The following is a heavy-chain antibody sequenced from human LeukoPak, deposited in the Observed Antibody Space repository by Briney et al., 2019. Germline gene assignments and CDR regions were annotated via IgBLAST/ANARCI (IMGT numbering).Heavy chain of an antibody. J-gene: IGHJ5*02. D-gene: IGHD2-15*01. Sequence: SETLSLTCTVSGGSISSSNYYWGWIRQPPGKGLEWIGSIYYSGSTYYNPSLKSRITISVDTSKNQFSLKLRSVTAADTALYYCARPWSRVSWFDPWGQGTLVTVSS. CDR3: ARPWSRVSWFDP. V-gene: IGHV4-39*01. CDR1: GGSISSSNYY. CDR2: IYYSGST.